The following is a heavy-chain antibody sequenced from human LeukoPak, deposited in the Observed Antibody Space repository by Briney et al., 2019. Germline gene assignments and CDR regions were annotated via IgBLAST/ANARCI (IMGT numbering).Heavy chain of an antibody. J-gene: IGHJ4*02. Sequence: SETLSLTCTVSGGSISSYYWSWIRQPAGKGLEWIGRIYTSGSTNYNPSLKSRVTMSVDTSKNQFSLKLSSVTAADTAVYYCASEAYYYDSSGYYKYWGQGTLVTVSS. CDR1: GGSISSYY. CDR3: ASEAYYYDSSGYYKY. V-gene: IGHV4-4*07. D-gene: IGHD3-22*01. CDR2: IYTSGST.